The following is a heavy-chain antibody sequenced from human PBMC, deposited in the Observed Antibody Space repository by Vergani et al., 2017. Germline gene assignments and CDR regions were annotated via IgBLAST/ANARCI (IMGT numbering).Heavy chain of an antibody. CDR1: GGPISSYY. CDR3: ARVWRGAFDN. J-gene: IGHJ3*02. CDR2: NYYSGST. Sequence: QLQLQESGPGLVKPSETLSLTCTVSGGPISSYYWSWIRQPPGKGLEWIGYNYYSGSTNSNPSLKSRVTISVDTSKNQFSLKLSSVTASDTAVYYCARVWRGAFDNWGQGTLVTVSS. V-gene: IGHV4-59*01.